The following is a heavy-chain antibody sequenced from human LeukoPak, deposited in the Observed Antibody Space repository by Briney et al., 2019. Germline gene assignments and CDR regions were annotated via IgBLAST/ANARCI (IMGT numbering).Heavy chain of an antibody. Sequence: SETLSLTCTVSGGSISSYYWSWIRQPPGKGLEWLGNIYYSGSTNYNPSLKSRVTISEATSKTQYTVQRSSVTAADTAVYYCAREPSPGVGIRLFDYWGQGTLVTVSS. CDR3: AREPSPGVGIRLFDY. V-gene: IGHV4-59*01. CDR2: IYYSGST. J-gene: IGHJ4*02. CDR1: GGSISSYY. D-gene: IGHD3-3*01.